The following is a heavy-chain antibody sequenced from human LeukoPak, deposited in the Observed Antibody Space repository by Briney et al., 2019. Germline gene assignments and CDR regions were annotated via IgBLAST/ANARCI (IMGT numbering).Heavy chain of an antibody. V-gene: IGHV1-46*01. D-gene: IGHD3-10*01. CDR2: INPSGGST. Sequence: GASVKVSCKASGYTFTSYYMHWVRQAPGQGLEWMGIINPSGGSTGYAQKFQGRVTMTRDMSTSTVYMELSSLRSEDTAVYYCARVDGSGTFDYWGQGTLVTVSS. J-gene: IGHJ4*02. CDR1: GYTFTSYY. CDR3: ARVDGSGTFDY.